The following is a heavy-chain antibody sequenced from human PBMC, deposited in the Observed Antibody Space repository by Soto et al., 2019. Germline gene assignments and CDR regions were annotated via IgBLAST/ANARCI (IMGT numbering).Heavy chain of an antibody. CDR2: IKSKTDGGTT. D-gene: IGHD3-10*01. CDR3: TTDRRMVRPGY. CDR1: GFTFSNAW. Sequence: PGGSLRLSCAASGFTFSNAWVSWVRQAPGKGLEWVGRIKSKTDGGTTDYAAPVKGRFTISRDDSKNTLYLQMNSLKTEDTAVYYCTTDRRMVRPGYWGQGTLVTVSS. J-gene: IGHJ4*02. V-gene: IGHV3-15*01.